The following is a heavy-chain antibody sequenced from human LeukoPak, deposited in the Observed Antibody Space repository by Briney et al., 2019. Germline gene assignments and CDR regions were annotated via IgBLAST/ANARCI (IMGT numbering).Heavy chain of an antibody. J-gene: IGHJ6*03. Sequence: GGSLRLSCAASGFTFSNYAMTWVRQAPGKGLEWVPAITGSGGSTYYTDPVKGRFTISRDNSKNTLYLQMNSLRPEDTAVYYCAKDGSGSYYFSYYYYYMDVWGKGTTVTVSS. D-gene: IGHD3-10*01. V-gene: IGHV3-23*01. CDR1: GFTFSNYA. CDR3: AKDGSGSYYFSYYYYYMDV. CDR2: ITGSGGST.